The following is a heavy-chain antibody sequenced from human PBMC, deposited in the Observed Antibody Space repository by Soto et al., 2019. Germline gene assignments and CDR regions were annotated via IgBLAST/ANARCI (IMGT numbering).Heavy chain of an antibody. Sequence: QVQLVESGGGVVQPGRSLRLSCAASGFTFSSYGMHWVRQAPGKGLEWVAVIWYDGSNKYYADSVKGRFTISRDNSKNTLYLQMNSLRAEDTAVYYCARDPDTAMVGWFDPWGQGTLVTVSS. D-gene: IGHD5-18*01. CDR3: ARDPDTAMVGWFDP. V-gene: IGHV3-33*01. CDR1: GFTFSSYG. CDR2: IWYDGSNK. J-gene: IGHJ5*02.